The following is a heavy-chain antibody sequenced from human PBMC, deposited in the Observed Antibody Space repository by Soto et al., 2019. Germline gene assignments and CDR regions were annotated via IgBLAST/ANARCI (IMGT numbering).Heavy chain of an antibody. D-gene: IGHD3-22*01. Sequence: SETLSLTCTVSRGSVSSSTYYWSWIRQHPGKGLEWIGNIYYSGRPYYNPSLKSRLTISLDTSKNQFSLRLSSVTAADTAVYYCARVLRDYEDSGYFYVPNWVDPWGQGTLVTVAS. V-gene: IGHV4-31*03. J-gene: IGHJ5*02. CDR3: ARVLRDYEDSGYFYVPNWVDP. CDR2: IYYSGRP. CDR1: RGSVSSSTYY.